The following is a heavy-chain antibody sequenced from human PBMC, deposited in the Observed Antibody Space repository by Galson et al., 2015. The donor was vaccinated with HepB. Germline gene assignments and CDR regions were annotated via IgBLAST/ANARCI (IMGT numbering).Heavy chain of an antibody. Sequence: TLRLSCAASGFTFSSYAMSWVRQAPGKGLEWVSAISGSGGSTYYADSVKGRFTISRDNSKNTLYLQMNSLRAEDTAVYYCAKDRRLQHVLDYWGQGTLVTVSS. D-gene: IGHD5-24*01. CDR1: GFTFSSYA. CDR2: ISGSGGST. CDR3: AKDRRLQHVLDY. V-gene: IGHV3-23*01. J-gene: IGHJ4*02.